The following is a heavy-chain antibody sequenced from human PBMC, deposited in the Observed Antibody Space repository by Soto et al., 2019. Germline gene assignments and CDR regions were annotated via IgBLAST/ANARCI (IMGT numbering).Heavy chain of an antibody. J-gene: IGHJ6*02. CDR2: IYYSGST. CDR1: GGSISSGGYY. V-gene: IGHV4-31*03. D-gene: IGHD1-7*01. CDR3: ARYRPRITGTPSGMDV. Sequence: SETLSLTCTVSGGSISSGGYYWSWIRQHPGKGLEWIGYIYYSGSTYYNPSLKSRVTISVDTSKNQFSLELSSVTAADTAVYYCARYRPRITGTPSGMDVCGQGTTVTVSS.